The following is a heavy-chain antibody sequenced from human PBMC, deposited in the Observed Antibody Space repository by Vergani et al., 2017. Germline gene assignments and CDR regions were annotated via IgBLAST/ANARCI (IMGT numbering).Heavy chain of an antibody. Sequence: EVQLLESGGGLVQPGGSLRLSCAASGFTFRNYAMTWVRQAPGKGLEWVSIISDNGGTTYYADSVKGRFTISRDNSKNTLFLHMNSLRPEDTAVYYCAKVGRSEVAGTFGAFDIWGQGTMVTVSS. CDR3: AKVGRSEVAGTFGAFDI. D-gene: IGHD6-19*01. V-gene: IGHV3-23*01. CDR2: ISDNGGTT. J-gene: IGHJ3*02. CDR1: GFTFRNYA.